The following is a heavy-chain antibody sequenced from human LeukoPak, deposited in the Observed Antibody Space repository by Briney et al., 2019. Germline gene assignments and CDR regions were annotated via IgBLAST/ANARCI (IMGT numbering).Heavy chain of an antibody. CDR2: ISSSSSYI. V-gene: IGHV3-21*01. J-gene: IGHJ4*02. D-gene: IGHD3-16*01. Sequence: GVSLRLSCAASGFTFSSYSRNWVRQAPGKGLEWVSSISSSSSYIYYADSVKGRFTISRDNAKNSLYLQMNSLRAEDTAVYYCARGPLGIRYFDYWGQGTLVTVSS. CDR1: GFTFSSYS. CDR3: ARGPLGIRYFDY.